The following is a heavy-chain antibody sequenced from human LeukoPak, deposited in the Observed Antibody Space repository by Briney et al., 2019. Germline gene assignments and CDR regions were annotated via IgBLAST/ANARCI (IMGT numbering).Heavy chain of an antibody. D-gene: IGHD4-17*01. Sequence: PGGSLRLSCAAAGFTFSSYWMSWVRQAPGKGLGWVANIKQDGSEKYYVDSVKGRFTIARDNAKNSLYLQMNSLRAEDTAVYYCARDYGDYSCLDYWGQGTLVTVSS. J-gene: IGHJ4*02. CDR1: GFTFSSYW. V-gene: IGHV3-7*01. CDR3: ARDYGDYSCLDY. CDR2: IKQDGSEK.